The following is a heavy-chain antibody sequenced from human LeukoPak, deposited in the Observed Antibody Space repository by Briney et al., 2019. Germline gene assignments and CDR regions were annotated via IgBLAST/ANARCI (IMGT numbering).Heavy chain of an antibody. CDR2: IYHSGST. CDR1: GGSISSGGYY. Sequence: NPSQTLSLTCTVSGGSISSGGYYWSWIRQPPGKGLEWIGYIYHSGSTYYNPSLKSRVTISVDRSKNQFSLKLSSVTAADTAVYYCARSGSGWTQGYWYFDLWGRGTLVTVSS. CDR3: ARSGSGWTQGYWYFDL. D-gene: IGHD6-19*01. V-gene: IGHV4-30-2*01. J-gene: IGHJ2*01.